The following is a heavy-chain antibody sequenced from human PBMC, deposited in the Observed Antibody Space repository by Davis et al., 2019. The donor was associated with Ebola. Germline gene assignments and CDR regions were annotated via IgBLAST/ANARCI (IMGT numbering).Heavy chain of an antibody. CDR3: ARGGYFDSSGYSHDAFDI. CDR1: GFTFSNYW. CDR2: VKQDGSEK. J-gene: IGHJ3*02. Sequence: GESLKISCAASGFTFSNYWMIWVRQAPGKGLEWVAKVKQDGSEKYYVDSVKGRFTISRDNAKNSLYLQMNSLRAEDTAVYYCARGGYFDSSGYSHDAFDIWGQGTRVTVSS. V-gene: IGHV3-7*03. D-gene: IGHD3-22*01.